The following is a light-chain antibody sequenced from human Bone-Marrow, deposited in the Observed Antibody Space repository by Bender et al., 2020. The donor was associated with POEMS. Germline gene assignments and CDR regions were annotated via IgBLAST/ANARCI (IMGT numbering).Light chain of an antibody. V-gene: IGLV2-14*02. J-gene: IGLJ3*02. Sequence: QSALTQPASVSGSPGQSITISCTGTSSDVGSYNLVSWYQQCPGKAPKLMIYHVSDRPSGVSNRFSGSKSGNTASLTISGLQAEDEADYYCAVWDNSLNGWVFGGGTKLTVL. CDR2: HVS. CDR1: SSDVGSYNL. CDR3: AVWDNSLNGWV.